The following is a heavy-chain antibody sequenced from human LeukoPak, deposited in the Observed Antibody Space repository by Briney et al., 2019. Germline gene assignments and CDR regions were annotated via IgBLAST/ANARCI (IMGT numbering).Heavy chain of an antibody. CDR2: INPNSGGT. Sequence: ASVKVSCKASGYTFTGYYMHWVRQAPGQGLEWMGWINPNSGGTNYAQKFQGRVTMSRDTSISTAYMELSRLRSDDTAVYYCARVPRYGSSFDYWGQGTLVTVSS. J-gene: IGHJ4*02. V-gene: IGHV1-2*02. CDR1: GYTFTGYY. D-gene: IGHD3-10*01. CDR3: ARVPRYGSSFDY.